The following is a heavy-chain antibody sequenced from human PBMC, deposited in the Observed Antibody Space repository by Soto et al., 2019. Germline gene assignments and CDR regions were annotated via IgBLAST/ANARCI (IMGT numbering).Heavy chain of an antibody. D-gene: IGHD3-9*01. Sequence: PGGSLRLSCAASGFTFSSYGMHWVRQAPGKGLEWVAVIWYDGSNKYYADSVKGRFTISRDNSKNTLYLQMNSLRAEDTAVYYCARSGWDILTGYIGKWDYFDYWGQGTLVTVSS. CDR1: GFTFSSYG. CDR3: ARSGWDILTGYIGKWDYFDY. V-gene: IGHV3-33*01. J-gene: IGHJ4*02. CDR2: IWYDGSNK.